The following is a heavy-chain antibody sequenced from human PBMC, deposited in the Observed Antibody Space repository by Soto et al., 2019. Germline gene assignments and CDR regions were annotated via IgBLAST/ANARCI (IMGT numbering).Heavy chain of an antibody. J-gene: IGHJ4*02. V-gene: IGHV3-23*01. CDR2: ISGSGGST. Sequence: GGSLRLSCAASGFTFSSYAMSWVRQAPGKGLEWVSAISGSGGSTYYADSVKGRFTISRDNSKNTLYLQMNSLRAEDTAVYYCAKEGVHDSSGPPPEWNYWGQGTLVTVSS. D-gene: IGHD3-22*01. CDR1: GFTFSSYA. CDR3: AKEGVHDSSGPPPEWNY.